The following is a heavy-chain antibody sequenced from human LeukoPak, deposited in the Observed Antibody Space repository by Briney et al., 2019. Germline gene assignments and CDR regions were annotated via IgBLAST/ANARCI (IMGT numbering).Heavy chain of an antibody. D-gene: IGHD6-13*01. Sequence: PGGSQRLSCAASGFTFSSYAMSWVRQAPGKGLEWVSAISGSGGSTYYADSVKGRFTISRDKSKNTLYLQMNSLRAEDTSLYYCARDPGTGASAGTFDYWGQGTLLTVSS. V-gene: IGHV3-23*01. CDR3: ARDPGTGASAGTFDY. CDR1: GFTFSSYA. CDR2: ISGSGGST. J-gene: IGHJ4*02.